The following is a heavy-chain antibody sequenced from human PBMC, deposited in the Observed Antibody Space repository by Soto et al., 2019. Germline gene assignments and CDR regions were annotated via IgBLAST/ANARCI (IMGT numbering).Heavy chain of an antibody. V-gene: IGHV3-21*01. Sequence: EVQLVESGGGLVKPGGSLRLSCAASGFTLRTYSMNWVRQAPGKGLEWVASISSSGTYIYYGDSVKGRFTISRDNARNSLHLQMDSLRAEDKAVYYCARAPDYEDSRLQYWGQGTLVSVSS. J-gene: IGHJ4*02. CDR1: GFTLRTYS. CDR3: ARAPDYEDSRLQY. D-gene: IGHD4-17*01. CDR2: ISSSGTYI.